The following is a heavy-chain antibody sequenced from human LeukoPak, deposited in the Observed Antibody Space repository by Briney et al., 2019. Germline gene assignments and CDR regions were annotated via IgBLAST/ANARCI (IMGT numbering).Heavy chain of an antibody. Sequence: GGSLRLSCAASGFTFSNYAMGWVRQAPGKGLEWVSSISGSGGRTYYADSVKGRFTISRDNSKNSLYLQMASLRAEDTAVYYCARTSVAAAISPYYFDYWGQGTLVTVSS. D-gene: IGHD2-2*02. CDR1: GFTFSNYA. V-gene: IGHV3-23*01. J-gene: IGHJ4*02. CDR3: ARTSVAAAISPYYFDY. CDR2: ISGSGGRT.